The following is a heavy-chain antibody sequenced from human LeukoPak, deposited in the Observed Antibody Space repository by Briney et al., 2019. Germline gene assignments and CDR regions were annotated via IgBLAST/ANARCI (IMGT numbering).Heavy chain of an antibody. Sequence: GGSLRLSCAVSGPIVSANYMTWVRQAPGKGLEWVSVIYRSGTTNYAESVQGRFTISRDESKNTLYLQLNSLRDYDTAIYYCATGGTYYLDYWGQGSLVTVSS. J-gene: IGHJ4*02. CDR1: GPIVSANY. CDR3: ATGGTYYLDY. D-gene: IGHD1-1*01. CDR2: IYRSGTT. V-gene: IGHV3-53*01.